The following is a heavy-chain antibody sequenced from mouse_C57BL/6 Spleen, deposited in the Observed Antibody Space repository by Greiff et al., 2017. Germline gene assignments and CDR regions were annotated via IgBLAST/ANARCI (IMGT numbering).Heavy chain of an antibody. CDR1: GYAFSSYW. Sequence: QVQLQQSGAELVKPGASVKISCKASGYAFSSYWMNWVKQRPGKGLEWIGQIYPGDGDTNYNGKFKGKATLTADKSSSTAYMQLSSLTSEDSAVYFCARYGDYYGSMDYFDYWGQGTTLTVSS. D-gene: IGHD1-1*01. CDR2: IYPGDGDT. V-gene: IGHV1-80*01. J-gene: IGHJ2*01. CDR3: ARYGDYYGSMDYFDY.